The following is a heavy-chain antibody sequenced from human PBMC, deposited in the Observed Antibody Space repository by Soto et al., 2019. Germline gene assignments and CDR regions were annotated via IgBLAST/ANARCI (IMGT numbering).Heavy chain of an antibody. D-gene: IGHD7-27*01. CDR2: ISGSVGST. CDR3: AKDRSWGWDACDI. CDR1: GFTFSSYA. Sequence: GGSLILSCAASGFTFSSYAMSWVRQAPGKGLEWVSAISGSVGSTSYADSVKGRFTISRNNSKNTLYLQMNSLSAEDTAVNYCAKDRSWGWDACDIWGQGPMVTVS. J-gene: IGHJ3*02. V-gene: IGHV3-23*01.